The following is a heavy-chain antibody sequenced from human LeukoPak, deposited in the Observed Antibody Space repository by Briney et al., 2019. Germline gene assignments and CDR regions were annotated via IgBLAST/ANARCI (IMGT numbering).Heavy chain of an antibody. J-gene: IGHJ4*02. V-gene: IGHV3-7*01. CDR1: GFTFSNYW. D-gene: IGHD5-12*01. Sequence: GGSLSLSCAASGFTFSNYWMTWVRQAPGKGLEWVAHINQDGSEEHYMDSAKARFTISRDNAKNSLSLQMNSLRAEDTAVYYCVRDGGVSGYDLLDYWGQGTLVTVSS. CDR3: VRDGGVSGYDLLDY. CDR2: INQDGSEE.